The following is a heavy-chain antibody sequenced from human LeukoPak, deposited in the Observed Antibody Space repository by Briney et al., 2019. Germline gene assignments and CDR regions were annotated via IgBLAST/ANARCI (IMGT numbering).Heavy chain of an antibody. CDR2: ITSDGSST. CDR3: ARDRDYYDSSGYYAHYLDY. Sequence: GGSLRLSCTASGFTFSSYWMHWVRQAPGKGLEWVSRITSDGSSTSHADSVKGRFTISRDNAKNTLYLQMNSLRAEDTAVYYCARDRDYYDSSGYYAHYLDYWGQGTLVTVSS. J-gene: IGHJ4*02. D-gene: IGHD3-22*01. CDR1: GFTFSSYW. V-gene: IGHV3-74*01.